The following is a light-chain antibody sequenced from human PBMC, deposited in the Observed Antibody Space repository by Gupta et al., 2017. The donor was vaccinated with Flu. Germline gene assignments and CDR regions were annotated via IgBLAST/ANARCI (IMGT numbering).Light chain of an antibody. CDR2: DAS. J-gene: IGKJ2*01. V-gene: IGKV3-11*01. CDR3: QQRSNWPPDT. Sequence: EIVLTQSPATLPLSPGERATLSCRASQSVSSYLAWYQQKPGQAPRLLIYDASNRATGIPARFSGSGSGTDFTLTISSREPEDFAVYYCQQRSNWPPDTFGQGTKLEIK. CDR1: QSVSSY.